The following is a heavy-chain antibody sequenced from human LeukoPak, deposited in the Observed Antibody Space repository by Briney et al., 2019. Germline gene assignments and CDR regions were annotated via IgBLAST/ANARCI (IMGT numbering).Heavy chain of an antibody. J-gene: IGHJ4*02. Sequence: ASVKVSCKASGYTFTSYGISWVRQAPGQGLEWMGWISAYNGNTNYAQKLQGRVTMTTDTSTSTAYMELRSLRSEDTAVYYCATFGRDGYNYWLYYFDYWGQGTLVTVSS. D-gene: IGHD5-24*01. CDR1: GYTFTSYG. CDR2: ISAYNGNT. V-gene: IGHV1-18*01. CDR3: ATFGRDGYNYWLYYFDY.